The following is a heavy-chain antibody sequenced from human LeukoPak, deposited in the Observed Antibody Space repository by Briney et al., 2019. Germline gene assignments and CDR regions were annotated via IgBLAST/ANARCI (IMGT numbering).Heavy chain of an antibody. CDR2: IYYSGST. D-gene: IGHD2-15*01. CDR1: GGSISSYY. V-gene: IGHV4-59*01. Sequence: SETLSLTCTVSGGSISSYYWSWIRQPPGKGLEWIGYIYYSGSTNYNPSPKSRVTISVDTSKNQFSLKLSSVTAADTAVYYCARSGYCSGGSCYSVAFDIWGQGTMVTVSS. J-gene: IGHJ3*02. CDR3: ARSGYCSGGSCYSVAFDI.